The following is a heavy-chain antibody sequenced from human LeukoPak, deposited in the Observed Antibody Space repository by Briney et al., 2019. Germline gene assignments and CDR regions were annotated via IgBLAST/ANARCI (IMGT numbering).Heavy chain of an antibody. CDR1: GFTFSSYA. CDR2: ISGSGGST. CDR3: AKVSSSSSDFDY. V-gene: IGHV3-23*01. D-gene: IGHD6-6*01. J-gene: IGHJ4*02. Sequence: GGSLRLSCAASGFTFSSYAMSWVRQAPGKGLEWVSAISGSGGSTYYADSVKGRFTISRDNSKNTLYLQMNSLSAEDTAVYYCAKVSSSSSDFDYWGQGTLVTVSS.